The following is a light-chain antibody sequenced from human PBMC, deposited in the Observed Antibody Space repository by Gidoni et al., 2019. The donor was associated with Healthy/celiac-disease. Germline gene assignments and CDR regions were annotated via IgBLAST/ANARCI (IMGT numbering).Light chain of an antibody. CDR3: SSYAGSFSRDV. CDR1: SSDVGGYNY. Sequence: QSALTQPPSASGSPGQSVTISCTGTSSDVGGYNYVSWYQQHPGKAPKLMIYEVSKRPSGVPDRFSGSKSGNTASLTVSGLQAEDEADYYCSSYAGSFSRDVFGTGTKVTVL. V-gene: IGLV2-8*01. CDR2: EVS. J-gene: IGLJ1*01.